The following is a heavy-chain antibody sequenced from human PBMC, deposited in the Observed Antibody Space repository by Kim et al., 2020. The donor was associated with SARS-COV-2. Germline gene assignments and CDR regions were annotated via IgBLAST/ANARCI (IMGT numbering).Heavy chain of an antibody. J-gene: IGHJ5*02. V-gene: IGHV3-30*04. Sequence: GGSLRLSCAASGFTFSSYAMHWVRQAPGKGLEWVAVISYDGSNKYYADSVKGRFTISRDNSKNTLYLQMNSLRAEETAVYYCASQYRNVLLWFGGGSWFDPWGQGTLVSVSS. D-gene: IGHD3-10*01. CDR1: GFTFSSYA. CDR3: ASQYRNVLLWFGGGSWFDP. CDR2: ISYDGSNK.